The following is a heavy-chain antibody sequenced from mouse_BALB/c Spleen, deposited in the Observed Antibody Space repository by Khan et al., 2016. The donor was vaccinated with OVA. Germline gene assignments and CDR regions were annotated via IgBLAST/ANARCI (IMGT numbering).Heavy chain of an antibody. CDR3: ARSYDYDVGGFAY. V-gene: IGHV2-9*02. J-gene: IGHJ3*01. D-gene: IGHD2-4*01. Sequence: QMQLEESGPGLVAPSQSLSITCTVSGFSLSNYGVHWVRQPPGKGLEWLGVIWTGGITNDNSALMSRLSISKDNSKSQVFLKMNRLQTDDTAIYYCARSYDYDVGGFAYWGQGTLVTVSA. CDR1: GFSLSNYG. CDR2: IWTGGIT.